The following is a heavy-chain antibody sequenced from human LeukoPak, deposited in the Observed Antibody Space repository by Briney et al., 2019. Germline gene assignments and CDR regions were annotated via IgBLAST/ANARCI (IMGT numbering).Heavy chain of an antibody. Sequence: PSETLSLTRTVSGGSISSGSYYWSWIRQPAGKGLEWIGRIYTSGSTNYNPSLKSRVTISVDTSKNQFSLKLSSVTAADTAVYYCARGSPDYYDDWFDPWGQGTLVTVSS. CDR2: IYTSGST. D-gene: IGHD3-22*01. CDR3: ARGSPDYYDDWFDP. J-gene: IGHJ5*02. CDR1: GGSISSGSYY. V-gene: IGHV4-61*02.